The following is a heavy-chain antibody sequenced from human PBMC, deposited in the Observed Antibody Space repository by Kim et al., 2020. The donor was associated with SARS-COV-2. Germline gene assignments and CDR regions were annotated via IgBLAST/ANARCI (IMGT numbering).Heavy chain of an antibody. Sequence: SPSLKSRLTITKDTSKNQVVLTMTNMDPVDTATYYCAHRPFQQLGESFDYWGQGTLVTVSS. V-gene: IGHV2-5*01. J-gene: IGHJ4*02. CDR3: AHRPFQQLGESFDY. D-gene: IGHD6-13*01.